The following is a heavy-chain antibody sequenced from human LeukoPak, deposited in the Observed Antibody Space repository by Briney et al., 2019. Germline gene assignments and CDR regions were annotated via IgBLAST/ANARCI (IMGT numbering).Heavy chain of an antibody. D-gene: IGHD3-10*01. CDR3: ARQWFGELLPSNWFDP. CDR1: GYTFTSYG. J-gene: IGHJ5*02. CDR2: ISAYNGNT. Sequence: ASVKVSCKASGYTFTSYGISWVRQAPGQGLEWMGWISAYNGNTNYAQKLQGRVTMTTDTSTSTAYMELRSLRSDDTAVYYCARQWFGELLPSNWFDPWGQGTLVTVSS. V-gene: IGHV1-18*01.